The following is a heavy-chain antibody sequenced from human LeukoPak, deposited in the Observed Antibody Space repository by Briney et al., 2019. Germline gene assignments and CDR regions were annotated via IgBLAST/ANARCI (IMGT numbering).Heavy chain of an antibody. CDR1: GGSISSSNYY. V-gene: IGHV4-39*01. D-gene: IGHD2-2*01. Sequence: SETLSLTCTVSGGSISSSNYYWVWIRQPPGKGLEWIGSIYYTGSTYYNPSLKSRVTISVDTSKNQFSLTLSSVTAADTAVYYWARRKSTMPEYYFDYWGQGTLVTVSS. J-gene: IGHJ4*02. CDR2: IYYTGST. CDR3: ARRKSTMPEYYFDY.